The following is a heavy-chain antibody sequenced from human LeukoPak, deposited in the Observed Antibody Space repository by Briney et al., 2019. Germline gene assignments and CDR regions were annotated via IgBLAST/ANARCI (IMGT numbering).Heavy chain of an antibody. D-gene: IGHD6-19*01. Sequence: SETLSLTCTVSGGSIGSGAYYWTWIRQPPGKGLEWFGYIFHSGVTSYNPSLKSRVTISVDTSKNQFSLKLSSVTAADTAVYYCASGDSSDWFVDYWGQGTLITVSS. CDR2: IFHSGVT. J-gene: IGHJ4*02. CDR1: GGSIGSGAYY. CDR3: ASGDSSDWFVDY. V-gene: IGHV4-30-2*01.